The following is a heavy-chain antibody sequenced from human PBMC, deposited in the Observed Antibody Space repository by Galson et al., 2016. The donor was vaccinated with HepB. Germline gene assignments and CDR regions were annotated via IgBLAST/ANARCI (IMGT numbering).Heavy chain of an antibody. Sequence: QSGAEVKKPGESLKISCKGSGYNFATYWIGWVRQMPGKGLEWMGIIYPDDSDTRYSPSFQGQVTISADKSISTACLQWTSLKASDTAMYYCARLRGFDAFEIWDQGTLVTVSS. V-gene: IGHV5-51*01. D-gene: IGHD3-10*01. CDR3: ARLRGFDAFEI. J-gene: IGHJ3*02. CDR2: IYPDDSDT. CDR1: GYNFATYW.